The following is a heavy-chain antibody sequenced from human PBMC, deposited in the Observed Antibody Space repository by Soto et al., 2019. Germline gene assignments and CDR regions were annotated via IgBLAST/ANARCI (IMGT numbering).Heavy chain of an antibody. CDR2: IYYSGST. V-gene: IGHV4-59*01. D-gene: IGHD5-12*01. CDR3: ARDRGYSGYVDY. CDR1: GDSISSYS. J-gene: IGHJ4*02. Sequence: SQTRSVTRSVWGDSISSYSWSWIRPPPGKGLEWIGYIYYSGSTNYNPSLKSRVTVSVDTSKNQFSLKLSSVTAADTAVYYCARDRGYSGYVDYWGQGTLVTV.